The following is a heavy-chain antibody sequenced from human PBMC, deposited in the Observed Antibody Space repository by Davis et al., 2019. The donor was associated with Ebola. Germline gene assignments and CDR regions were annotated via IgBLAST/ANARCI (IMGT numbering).Heavy chain of an antibody. D-gene: IGHD2-21*02. J-gene: IGHJ4*02. CDR3: AREPTFPCGGDCSDDY. CDR1: GYTFTSYG. CDR2: VSGHNGHT. Sequence: ASVKVSCKASGYTFTSYGISWARQAPGQGLEWMGWVSGHNGHTDYAHNFQGRVTMTTDTSTSTAYMELRSLTSDDTAIYYCAREPTFPCGGDCSDDYWGPGTLVTVSS. V-gene: IGHV1-18*01.